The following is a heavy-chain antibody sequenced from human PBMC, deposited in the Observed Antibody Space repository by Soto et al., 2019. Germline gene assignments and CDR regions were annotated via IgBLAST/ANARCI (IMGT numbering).Heavy chain of an antibody. Sequence: EVQLVESGGGLVQPGGSLRLSCAASGFTFGSYSMNWVRQAPGKGLEWLSYISSSSSNIYYVDSVKGRFSISRDNDKNSLYLQMNSLRDEDTAVYYCARDLGSYSSTWYGSEYWGQAPLVTVS. D-gene: IGHD6-13*01. CDR2: ISSSSSNI. CDR1: GFTFGSYS. CDR3: ARDLGSYSSTWYGSEY. V-gene: IGHV3-48*02. J-gene: IGHJ4*02.